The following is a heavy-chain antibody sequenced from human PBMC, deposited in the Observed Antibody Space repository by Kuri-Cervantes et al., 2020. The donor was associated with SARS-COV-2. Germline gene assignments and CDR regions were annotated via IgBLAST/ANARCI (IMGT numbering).Heavy chain of an antibody. CDR3: ARLVFVDAFDI. Sequence: ETLSLTCAASGFSFSSYWMHWVRQAPGKGLVWVSRIYTEGSTASYADSVKGRFTISRDNAKNTLYLQMNSLRAEDTAVYYCARLVFVDAFDIWGQGTMVTVSS. CDR1: GFSFSSYW. CDR2: IYTEGSTA. J-gene: IGHJ3*02. V-gene: IGHV3-74*01. D-gene: IGHD2-2*01.